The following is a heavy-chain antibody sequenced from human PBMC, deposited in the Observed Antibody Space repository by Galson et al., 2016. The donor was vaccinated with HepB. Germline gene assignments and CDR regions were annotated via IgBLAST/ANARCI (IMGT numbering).Heavy chain of an antibody. CDR2: INSDGPIS. CDR3: VRDHSVVPTTAYNWFDP. CDR1: GFAFSSHW. V-gene: IGHV3-74*01. J-gene: IGHJ5*02. D-gene: IGHD4-23*01. Sequence: SLRLSCAASGFAFSSHWMHWVRHDLGKGLVWVSRINSDGPISNYADSVTGRFTISRDNAKNTLYLQMNSLRAEDTAVYFCVRDHSVVPTTAYNWFDPWGRGTLVTVSS.